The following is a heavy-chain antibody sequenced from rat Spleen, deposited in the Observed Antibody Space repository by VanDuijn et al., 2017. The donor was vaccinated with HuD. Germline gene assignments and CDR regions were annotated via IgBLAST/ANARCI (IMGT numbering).Heavy chain of an antibody. Sequence: EVRLVESGGDLVRPGRSLKHSCAASGFTFSDYGMDWVLQAPKQGLGWIASISYNGVSTYYRYSVKGRFTISRDNAKSTLYLQMESLRSEDMATYYCAKVTYYGYYYFDYWGQGVMVTVSS. CDR3: AKVTYYGYYYFDY. CDR2: ISYNGVST. J-gene: IGHJ2*01. D-gene: IGHD1-9*01. V-gene: IGHV5-20*01. CDR1: GFTFSDYG.